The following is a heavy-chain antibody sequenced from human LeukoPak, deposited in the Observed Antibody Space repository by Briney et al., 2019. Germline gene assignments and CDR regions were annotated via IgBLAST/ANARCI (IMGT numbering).Heavy chain of an antibody. V-gene: IGHV3-11*05. D-gene: IGHD6-13*01. Sequence: GGSLRLSCAASGFTFSDHYMSWIRQAPGKGLEWVSYISSSSSFTNYADSVKGRFTISRDNAQTSLYLQMNSLRAEDTAVYYCARDRYSSSWFDIWGQGTKVTVSS. CDR3: ARDRYSSSWFDI. CDR2: ISSSSSFT. J-gene: IGHJ3*02. CDR1: GFTFSDHY.